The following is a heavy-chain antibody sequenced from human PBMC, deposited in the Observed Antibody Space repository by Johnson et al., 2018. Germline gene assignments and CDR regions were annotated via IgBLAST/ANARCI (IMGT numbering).Heavy chain of an antibody. CDR3: TTDRCSGSGCLDV. CDR1: GFTFNNAW. V-gene: IGHV3-15*07. CDR2: IKTKADGGPT. J-gene: IGHJ6*04. Sequence: VQLVESGGGLVKPGGSLRLSCAASGFTFNNAWMNWIRQAPGKGLEWVGRIKTKADGGPTHYAAPVKGRFTISRDDSENTLYLQMNSLKTEDTAVYYCTTDRCSGSGCLDVWGKGTTVIVSS. D-gene: IGHD2-15*01.